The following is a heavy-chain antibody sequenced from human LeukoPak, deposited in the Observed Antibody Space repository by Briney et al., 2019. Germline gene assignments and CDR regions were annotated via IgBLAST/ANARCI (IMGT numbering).Heavy chain of an antibody. CDR3: ARDHWGRITSGGYFDY. V-gene: IGHV3-30*04. J-gene: IGHJ4*02. D-gene: IGHD1-14*01. CDR1: GFTFSIYT. CDR2: ISEDAYGNVQ. Sequence: GRSLRLSSAASGFTFSIYTMHWVRQTPGKGLEWVAVISEDAYGNVQYYTDSVKGRFTISRDSSKNTLYLQMNSLRPEDTAVYFCARDHWGRITSGGYFDYWGLGTLVTVSS.